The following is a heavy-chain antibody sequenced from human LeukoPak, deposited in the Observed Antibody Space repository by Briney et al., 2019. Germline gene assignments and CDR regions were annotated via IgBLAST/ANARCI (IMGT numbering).Heavy chain of an antibody. CDR3: AREGGYNAPFDY. D-gene: IGHD5-24*01. J-gene: IGHJ4*02. CDR1: GFTCSSYG. V-gene: IGHV3-33*01. CDR2: IWYDGSNK. Sequence: GGSLRLSCAASGFTCSSYGMHWVRQAPGKGLEWVAVIWYDGSNKYYADSVKGRFTISRDNSKNTLYLQMNSLRAEDTAVYYCAREGGYNAPFDYWGQGTLVTVSS.